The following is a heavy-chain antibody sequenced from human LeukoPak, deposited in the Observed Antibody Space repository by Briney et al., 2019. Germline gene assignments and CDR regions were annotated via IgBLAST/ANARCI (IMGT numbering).Heavy chain of an antibody. Sequence: SAKVSCKASGGTFSSYAIRWVRQAPGQGLEWMGGIIPIFGTANYAQKFQGRVTITADKSTSTAYMELSSLRSEDTAVYYCASAPAGTYYMDVWGKGTTVTVSS. V-gene: IGHV1-69*06. CDR1: GGTFSSYA. J-gene: IGHJ6*03. CDR2: IIPIFGTA. CDR3: ASAPAGTYYMDV. D-gene: IGHD6-13*01.